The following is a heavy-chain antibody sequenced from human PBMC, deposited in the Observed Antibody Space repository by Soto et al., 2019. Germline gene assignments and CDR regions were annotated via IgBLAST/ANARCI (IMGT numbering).Heavy chain of an antibody. V-gene: IGHV3-30*18. Sequence: GGSLRLSCAASGFTFSSYGMHWVRQAPGKGLEWVAVISYDGSNKYYADSVKGRFTISRDNSKNTLYLQMNSLRAEDTAVYYCAKDGVDVRGGTMVRGENALDYWGQGTLVTVSS. J-gene: IGHJ4*02. CDR2: ISYDGSNK. D-gene: IGHD3-10*01. CDR3: AKDGVDVRGGTMVRGENALDY. CDR1: GFTFSSYG.